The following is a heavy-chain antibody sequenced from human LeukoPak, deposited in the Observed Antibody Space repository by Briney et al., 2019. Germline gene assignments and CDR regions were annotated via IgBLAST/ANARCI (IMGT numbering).Heavy chain of an antibody. J-gene: IGHJ4*02. CDR3: AGGDRNGWYFDL. Sequence: GGSLRLSCAASGFTLSSYAMSWVRQAPGKGLEWVSVISGSGGSTYYADSVKGRFTISRDNSKNTLYLQMNSLRAEDTALYLCAGGDRNGWYFDLWGQGTLVTVSS. CDR2: ISGSGGST. CDR1: GFTLSSYA. V-gene: IGHV3-23*01. D-gene: IGHD6-19*01.